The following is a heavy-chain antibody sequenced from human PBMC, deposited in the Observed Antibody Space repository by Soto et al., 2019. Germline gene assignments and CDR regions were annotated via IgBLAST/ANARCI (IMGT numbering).Heavy chain of an antibody. Sequence: QITLKESGPTLVRPTQTLTLTCTFSGFSLTTGGLGVGWIRQPPGKALEWLAVIFWDDDKRYSASLSSRLTITKDTSKNQVVLTMANIDPVDTATYYCARRPDDTAWYGSDYWGQGILVTVSS. CDR2: IFWDDDK. CDR1: GFSLTTGGLG. D-gene: IGHD6-13*01. CDR3: ARRPDDTAWYGSDY. V-gene: IGHV2-5*02. J-gene: IGHJ4*02.